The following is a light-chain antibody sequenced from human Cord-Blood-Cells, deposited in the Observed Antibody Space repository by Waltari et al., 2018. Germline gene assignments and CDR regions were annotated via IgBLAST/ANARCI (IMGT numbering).Light chain of an antibody. CDR2: DVS. Sequence: QSALTQPASVSGSPGQSLTIPCTGTSSAAGGYNYVSWYQQHPGKAPKLMIYDVSNRPSGVSNRFSGSKSGNTASLTISGLQAEDEADYYCSSYTSSSTLEVFGGGTKLTVL. V-gene: IGLV2-14*01. CDR1: SSAAGGYNY. CDR3: SSYTSSSTLEV. J-gene: IGLJ3*02.